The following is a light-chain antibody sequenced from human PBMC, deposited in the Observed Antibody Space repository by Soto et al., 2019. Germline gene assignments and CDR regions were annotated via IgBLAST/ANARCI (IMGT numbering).Light chain of an antibody. J-gene: IGKJ4*01. CDR1: QSVSSY. V-gene: IGKV3-11*01. CDR2: DAS. CDR3: QQRSNWPPRT. Sequence: EIVLTQSPATLSLSPGERATLSCRASQSVSSYLAWYQQKPGQAPRLLIYDASNMANGIPARFSGSGSGTDFTLTISSLEPEDFAVYYCQQRSNWPPRTFGGGTKVEIK.